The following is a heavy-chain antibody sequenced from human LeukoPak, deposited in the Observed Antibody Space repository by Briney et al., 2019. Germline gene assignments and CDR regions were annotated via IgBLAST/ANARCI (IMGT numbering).Heavy chain of an antibody. CDR3: AKDYSDSRVADVFLEY. V-gene: IGHV3-23*01. CDR2: TTSGFTP. J-gene: IGHJ4*02. Sequence: GGSLSLSCAASGLTFSDYAMSWFRQAPGKGLEWVSGTTSGFTPLYADSVKGRFTISRDNSKNTFHLQLNSLRAEDTAVYYCAKDYSDSRVADVFLEYWGQGTLVTVSS. CDR1: GLTFSDYA. D-gene: IGHD2-15*01.